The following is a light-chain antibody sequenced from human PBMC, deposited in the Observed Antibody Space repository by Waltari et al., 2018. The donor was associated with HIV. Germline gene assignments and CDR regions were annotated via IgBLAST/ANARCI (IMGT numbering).Light chain of an antibody. CDR2: NAT. V-gene: IGKV3-20*01. Sequence: EIVLTQSPDTLSLSPGESAALSCRASQSVRSDSLAWYQQKPGRSPRLLIYNATTRATDIPDRFSGSGSGTDFTLTISRLEPADFAVYYCQHYDNSPPITFGPGIAVDIK. CDR1: QSVRSDS. CDR3: QHYDNSPPIT. J-gene: IGKJ3*01.